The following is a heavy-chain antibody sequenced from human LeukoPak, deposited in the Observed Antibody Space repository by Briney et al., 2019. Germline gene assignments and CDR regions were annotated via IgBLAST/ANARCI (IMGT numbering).Heavy chain of an antibody. D-gene: IGHD6-19*01. CDR2: IYYSGST. Sequence: KPSETLSLTCTVSGGSISSSSYYWGWIRQPPGKGLEWIGSIYYSGSTYYNPSLKSRVTISVDTSKNQFSLKLSSVTAADTAVYYCARAWDSWSSFYSSGWPPTWFDPWGQGTLVTVSS. CDR3: ARAWDSWSSFYSSGWPPTWFDP. J-gene: IGHJ5*02. CDR1: GGSISSSSYY. V-gene: IGHV4-39*07.